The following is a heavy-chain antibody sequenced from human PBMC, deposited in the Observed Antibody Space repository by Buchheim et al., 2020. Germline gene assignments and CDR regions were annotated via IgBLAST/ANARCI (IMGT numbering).Heavy chain of an antibody. D-gene: IGHD2-2*01. V-gene: IGHV1-69*02. J-gene: IGHJ5*02. CDR1: GGTFSSYT. CDR3: ARVVGVVPAAISDP. CDR2: IIPILGIA. Sequence: QVQLVQSGAEVKKPGSSVKVSCKASGGTFSSYTISWVRQAPGQGLEWMGRIIPILGIAKYAQKFQGRVTITADKSTSTAYMELSSLRSDDTAVYHCARVVGVVPAAISDPWGQGTL.